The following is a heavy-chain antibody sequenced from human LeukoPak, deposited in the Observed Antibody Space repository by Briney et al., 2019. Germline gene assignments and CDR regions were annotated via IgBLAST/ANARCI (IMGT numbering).Heavy chain of an antibody. Sequence: SETLSLTCTVSGGSISSYYWSWIRQPPGKGLEWIGYIYYSGSTNYNPSLKSRVTISEDTSKNQFSLKLSSVTAADTAVYYCARNFQYYDYVWGSYRSSYYFDYWGQGTLVTVSS. V-gene: IGHV4-59*01. CDR2: IYYSGST. J-gene: IGHJ4*02. CDR3: ARNFQYYDYVWGSYRSSYYFDY. D-gene: IGHD3-16*02. CDR1: GGSISSYY.